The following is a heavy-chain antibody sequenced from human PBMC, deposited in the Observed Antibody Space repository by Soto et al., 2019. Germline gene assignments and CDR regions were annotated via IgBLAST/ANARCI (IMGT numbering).Heavy chain of an antibody. CDR1: GGSFSGYY. CDR2: INHSGST. D-gene: IGHD3-10*01. Sequence: SETLSLTCAVYGGSFSGYYWSWIRQPPGKGLEWIGEINHSGSTNYNPSLKSRVTISVDTSKNQFSLKLSSVTAADTAVYYCARGPVSRAFMVRGVIGAFDIWGQGTMVTVSS. J-gene: IGHJ3*02. CDR3: ARGPVSRAFMVRGVIGAFDI. V-gene: IGHV4-34*01.